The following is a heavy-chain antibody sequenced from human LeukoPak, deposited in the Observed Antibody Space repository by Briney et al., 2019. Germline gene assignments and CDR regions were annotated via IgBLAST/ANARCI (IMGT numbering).Heavy chain of an antibody. D-gene: IGHD3-10*01. Sequence: SETLSLTCAVYGGSFSGYYWSWVRQPPGKGLEWIGNIFYSGSTYYSPSLKSRVTISLDTSRNQFSLKLNSVTAADTAVYYCAKSNGYGLVDIWGQGTMVTVSS. CDR1: GGSFSGYY. CDR3: AKSNGYGLVDI. CDR2: IFYSGST. J-gene: IGHJ3*02. V-gene: IGHV4-34*12.